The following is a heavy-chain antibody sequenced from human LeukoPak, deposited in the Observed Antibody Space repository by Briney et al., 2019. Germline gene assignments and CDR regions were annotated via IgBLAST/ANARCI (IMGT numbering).Heavy chain of an antibody. CDR2: ISAYNGNT. V-gene: IGHV1-18*01. Sequence: ASVKVSCKASGYTFTSYGISWVRQAPGQGLEWMGWISAYNGNTNYAQKLQGRVTMTTDTSTSTAYMELRSLRSDDTAVYYCARIQRDWAYCSSTSCYAEPFDYWGQGTLVTVFS. CDR1: GYTFTSYG. CDR3: ARIQRDWAYCSSTSCYAEPFDY. J-gene: IGHJ4*02. D-gene: IGHD2-2*01.